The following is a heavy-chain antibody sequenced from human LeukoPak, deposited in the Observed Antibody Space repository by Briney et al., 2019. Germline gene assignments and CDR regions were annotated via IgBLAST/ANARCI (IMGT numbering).Heavy chain of an antibody. CDR1: GGSIGSSSYY. Sequence: PSETLSLTCTVSGGSIGSSSYYWGWIRQPPGKGLEWIGSIYYSGSTYYNPSLKSRVTISVDTSKNQFSLKLSSVTAADTAVYYCARQLVGAPFGYWGQGTLVTVSS. D-gene: IGHD1-26*01. V-gene: IGHV4-39*01. CDR3: ARQLVGAPFGY. CDR2: IYYSGST. J-gene: IGHJ4*02.